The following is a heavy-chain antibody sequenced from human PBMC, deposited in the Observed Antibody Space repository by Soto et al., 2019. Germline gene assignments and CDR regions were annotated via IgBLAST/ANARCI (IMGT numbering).Heavy chain of an antibody. CDR3: ARTYNWNSEGFDH. CDR2: SSTNSGNT. Sequence: PSVKVSCKASGYPFGTYAITWVRQAPGQGLEWVGWSSTNSGNTYYAQNFQGRVTLTTDTSTTTDYMEFRSLTSDDTAIYYCARTYNWNSEGFDHWGQGTQVTVSS. J-gene: IGHJ4*02. CDR1: GYPFGTYA. D-gene: IGHD1-7*01. V-gene: IGHV1-18*04.